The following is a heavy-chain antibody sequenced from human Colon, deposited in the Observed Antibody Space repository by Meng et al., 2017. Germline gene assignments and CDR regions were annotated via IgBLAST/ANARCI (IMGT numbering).Heavy chain of an antibody. D-gene: IGHD3-22*01. CDR1: GFPFDMFA. CDR3: AKNLGYETSGFEY. V-gene: IGHV3-30*18. Sequence: QELLVESVGGVVQPVRSLILSCEVSGFPFDMFALHWVRRAPGKGLEWVAVVSSDGSVEHYADSVKGRFSLSRDNSKNTVYLQMHSLRPEDTAMYFCAKNLGYETSGFEYWGQGTLVTVSS. J-gene: IGHJ4*02. CDR2: VSSDGSVE.